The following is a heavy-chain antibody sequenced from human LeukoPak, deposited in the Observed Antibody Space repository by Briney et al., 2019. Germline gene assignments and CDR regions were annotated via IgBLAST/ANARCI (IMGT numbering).Heavy chain of an antibody. CDR3: ASGTYSPHPVDDH. J-gene: IGHJ4*02. Sequence: ASVKVSCKASGYTFTSYGISWVRQAPGQGLEWMGWISANDGNTDYPQKLQGRVTMTTDTSTSTAYMELRSLRSDDTAVYYCASGTYSPHPVDDHWGQGTLVTVSS. V-gene: IGHV1-18*01. CDR1: GYTFTSYG. CDR2: ISANDGNT. D-gene: IGHD2-21*01.